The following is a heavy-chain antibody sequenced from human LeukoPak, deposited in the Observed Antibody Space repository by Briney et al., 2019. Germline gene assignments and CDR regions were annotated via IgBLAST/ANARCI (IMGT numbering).Heavy chain of an antibody. CDR1: GYTFTGYY. V-gene: IGHV1-2*02. J-gene: IGHJ4*02. Sequence: ASVKVSCKASGYTFTGYYMHWVRQAPGQGLEWMGWINPNSGGTNYAQKFQGRVTITTDESTSTAYMELSSLRSEDTAVYYCARAGATSTFDYWGQGTLVTVSS. CDR3: ARAGATSTFDY. D-gene: IGHD1-26*01. CDR2: INPNSGGT.